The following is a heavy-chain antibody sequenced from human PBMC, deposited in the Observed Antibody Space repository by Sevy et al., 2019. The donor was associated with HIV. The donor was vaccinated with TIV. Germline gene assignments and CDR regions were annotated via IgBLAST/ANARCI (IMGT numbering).Heavy chain of an antibody. CDR2: ISGSGGST. CDR1: GFKVSDNY. Sequence: GGSLRLSCAASGFKVSDNYMSWVRQAPGKGLEWVSVISGSGGSTYYADSVKGRFTISRDNSKNTLYLQMNSLRAEDTAVYYCAKGGYCSSTSCYTDYYGMDVWGQGTTVTVSS. D-gene: IGHD2-2*02. V-gene: IGHV3-23*01. CDR3: AKGGYCSSTSCYTDYYGMDV. J-gene: IGHJ6*02.